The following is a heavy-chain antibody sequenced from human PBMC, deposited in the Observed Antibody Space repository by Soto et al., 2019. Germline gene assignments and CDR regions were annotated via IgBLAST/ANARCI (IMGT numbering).Heavy chain of an antibody. V-gene: IGHV4-39*07. CDR1: GDSISSSSYY. Sequence: PSETLSLTCIVSGDSISSSSYYWGWIRQPPGKGMEWLGSVYYSGSTYYNPSLKSRVTISVDTSKNQFSLKLSSVTAADTAVYYCASSHAGAHITAAVHWGQGTLVTVSS. CDR3: ASSHAGAHITAAVH. CDR2: VYYSGST. J-gene: IGHJ4*02. D-gene: IGHD6-13*01.